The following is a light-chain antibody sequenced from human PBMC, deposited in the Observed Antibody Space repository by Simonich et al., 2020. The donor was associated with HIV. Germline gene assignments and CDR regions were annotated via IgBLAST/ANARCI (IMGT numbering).Light chain of an antibody. J-gene: IGKJ1*01. V-gene: IGKV2-30*02. Sequence: DVVMTQSPLSLPVTLGQPASISCRSSQNPVHSDGNTSLNWFQQRPGKSPRRLIYKVSNRDSGVPDRFSGSGSGTDFTLKISRVEAEDVGVYSCMQGTHWPRTFGQGTKVEIK. CDR3: MQGTHWPRT. CDR1: QNPVHSDGNTS. CDR2: KVS.